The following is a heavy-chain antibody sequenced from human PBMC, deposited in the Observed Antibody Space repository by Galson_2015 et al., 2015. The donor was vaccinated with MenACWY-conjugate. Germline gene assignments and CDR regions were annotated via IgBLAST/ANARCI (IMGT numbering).Heavy chain of an antibody. Sequence: LRLSCAASGFTFSSFSMNWVRQAPGKGLEWISHISITGTTMYYADSVRGRFTISRDNAKNSLDLQMDGLRDDDTAVYYCAKGRGTRSLNFDSWGQGTLVTVSS. D-gene: IGHD2-2*01. J-gene: IGHJ4*02. V-gene: IGHV3-48*02. CDR1: GFTFSSFS. CDR3: AKGRGTRSLNFDS. CDR2: ISITGTTM.